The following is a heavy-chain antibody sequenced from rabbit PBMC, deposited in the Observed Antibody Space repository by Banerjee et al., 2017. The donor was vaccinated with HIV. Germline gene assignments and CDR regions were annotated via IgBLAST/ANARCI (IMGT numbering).Heavy chain of an antibody. CDR2: IGSVSAAT. CDR3: ARDVDIHYYNL. J-gene: IGHJ4*01. V-gene: IGHV1S45*01. CDR1: GLDFSSSYW. D-gene: IGHD1-1*01. Sequence: LEESGGGLVQPEGSLALTCKASGLDFSSSYWICWVRQAPGKGLEWIACIGSVSAATYYASWAKGRFTISKTSSTTVTLQMTSLTAADTATYFCARDVDIHYYNLWGQGTLVTVS.